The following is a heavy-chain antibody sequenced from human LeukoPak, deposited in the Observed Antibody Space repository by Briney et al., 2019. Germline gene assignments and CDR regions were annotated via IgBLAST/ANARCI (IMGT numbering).Heavy chain of an antibody. J-gene: IGHJ6*02. CDR3: ATTGDGRGTYNNYYYGMDV. D-gene: IGHD1-26*01. V-gene: IGHV1-46*01. Sequence: ASVKVSCKASGSTFTRYYIHWVRQAPGQGLDWMGMINPSSGSTRFAQKFQGRVTMTEDTSTDTAYMELSSLRSEDTAVYYCATTGDGRGTYNNYYYGMDVWGQGTTVTVTS. CDR2: INPSSGST. CDR1: GSTFTRYY.